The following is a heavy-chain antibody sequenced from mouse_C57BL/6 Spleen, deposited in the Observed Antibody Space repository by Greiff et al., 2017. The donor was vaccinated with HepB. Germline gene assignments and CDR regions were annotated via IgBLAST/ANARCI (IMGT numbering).Heavy chain of an antibody. CDR2: IYPGSGST. CDR1: GYTFTSYW. Sequence: QVQLQQSGAELVKPGASVKMSCKASGYTFTSYWITWVKQRPGQGLEWIGDIYPGSGSTNYNEKFKSKATLTVDTSSSTAYMQLSSLTSEDSAVYYCARKIPFYYGNCDYWGQGTTLTVSS. D-gene: IGHD2-1*01. V-gene: IGHV1-55*01. J-gene: IGHJ2*01. CDR3: ARKIPFYYGNCDY.